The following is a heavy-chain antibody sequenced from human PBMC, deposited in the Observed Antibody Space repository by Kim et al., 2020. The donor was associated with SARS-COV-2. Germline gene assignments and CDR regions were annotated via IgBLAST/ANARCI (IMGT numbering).Heavy chain of an antibody. J-gene: IGHJ6*02. CDR3: AIHSGGSYSSSWVDGMDV. CDR1: GGPINSPTYY. V-gene: IGHV4-39*01. Sequence: SETLSLTCSVAGGPINSPTYYWGWVRQPPGKGLEWIACIYYSGTTYYNSSLRSRVTMSVDTSENQFSLILRSLTAADTAKYFCAIHSGGSYSSSWVDGMDVWGQGTTVTVSS. D-gene: IGHD6-13*01. CDR2: IYYSGTT.